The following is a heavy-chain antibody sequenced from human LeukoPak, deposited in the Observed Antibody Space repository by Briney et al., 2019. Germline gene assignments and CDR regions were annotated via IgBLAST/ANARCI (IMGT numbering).Heavy chain of an antibody. CDR3: ARGHSTVAFNH. CDR1: GGSFSGYY. V-gene: IGHV4-34*01. J-gene: IGHJ4*02. Sequence: SETLPLTCAVYGGSFSGYYWSWIRQPPGKGLEWIGEINHSGSTNYNPSLKSRVTISVDTSKNQFSLKLSSVTAADTAVYYCARGHSTVAFNHWGQGTLVTVSS. CDR2: INHSGST. D-gene: IGHD2-2*01.